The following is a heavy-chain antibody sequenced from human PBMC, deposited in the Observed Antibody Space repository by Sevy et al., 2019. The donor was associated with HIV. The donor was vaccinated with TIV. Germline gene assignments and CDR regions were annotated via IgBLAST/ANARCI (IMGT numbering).Heavy chain of an antibody. D-gene: IGHD1-26*01. CDR2: ISYDGSDK. CDR1: GFNFRIYV. V-gene: IGHV3-30*03. CDR3: ATGRQGATYGY. Sequence: GGSLRLSCAASGFNFRIYVMHWVRQAPGKGLEWVAVISYDGSDKFYAESVKGRFTISRDNSKNMVFLQLNSLRGDDTAVYYCATGRQGATYGYWGQGTPVTVSS. J-gene: IGHJ4*02.